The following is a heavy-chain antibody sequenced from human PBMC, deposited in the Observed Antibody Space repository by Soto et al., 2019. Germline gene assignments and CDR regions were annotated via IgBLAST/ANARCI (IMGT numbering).Heavy chain of an antibody. CDR3: AGTPSSSEALYYYYYGMDV. D-gene: IGHD6-6*01. J-gene: IGHJ6*02. CDR1: GFTFSSYS. V-gene: IGHV3-21*01. Sequence: GGSLRLSCAASGFTFSSYSMNWVRQAPGKGLEWVSSISSSSSYIYYADSVKGRFTISRDNAKNSLYLQMNSLRAEDTAVYYCAGTPSSSEALYYYYYGMDVWGQGTTVTVSS. CDR2: ISSSSSYI.